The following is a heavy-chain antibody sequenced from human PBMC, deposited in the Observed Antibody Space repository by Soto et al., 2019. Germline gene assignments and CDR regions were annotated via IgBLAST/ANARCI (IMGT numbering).Heavy chain of an antibody. CDR2: MYHTGSS. D-gene: IGHD3-22*01. Sequence: QVQLQESGPGLVQPSDTLSLTCAVSGYSIISNNWWAWIRQPPGKGLEWIAYMYHTGSSSYNPSLKSRVSMSLDTSRNQFSLTLGSVTAEDTAVYFCARKKDSSGYWDCGHGILVTVAS. CDR1: GYSIISNNW. J-gene: IGHJ1*01. V-gene: IGHV4-28*01. CDR3: ARKKDSSGYWD.